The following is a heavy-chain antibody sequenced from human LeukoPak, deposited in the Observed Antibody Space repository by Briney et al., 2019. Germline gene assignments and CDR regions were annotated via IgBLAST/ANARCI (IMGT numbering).Heavy chain of an antibody. J-gene: IGHJ5*02. Sequence: SETLSLTCAVYGGSFRGYYWSWIRKPPGKGLEWFGEINHSGSTNYNPSLKSRVTISVDTSKNQFSLKLSSVTAADTAVYYCARGLAAAGKRRFDPWGQGTLVTVSS. V-gene: IGHV4-34*01. CDR3: ARGLAAAGKRRFDP. CDR2: INHSGST. CDR1: GGSFRGYY. D-gene: IGHD6-13*01.